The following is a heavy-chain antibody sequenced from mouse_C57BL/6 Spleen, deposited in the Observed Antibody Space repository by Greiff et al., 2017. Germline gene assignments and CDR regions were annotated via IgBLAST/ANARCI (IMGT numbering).Heavy chain of an antibody. V-gene: IGHV1-80*01. D-gene: IGHD2-1*01. CDR2: IYPGDGDT. J-gene: IGHJ2*01. CDR1: GYAFSSYW. Sequence: QVQLQQSGAELVKPGASVKISCKASGYAFSSYWMNWVKQRPGKGLEWIGQIYPGDGDTNYNGKFKGKATLTADKSSSTAYMQLSSLTSEDSAVYFCARGGTLYYGIDYWGQGTTLTVSS. CDR3: ARGGTLYYGIDY.